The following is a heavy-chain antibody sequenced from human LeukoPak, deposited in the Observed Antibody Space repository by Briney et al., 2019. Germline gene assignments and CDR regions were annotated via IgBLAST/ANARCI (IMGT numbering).Heavy chain of an antibody. CDR1: GFTFSSDA. Sequence: GGSLRLSCIGTGFTFSSDAMGWVRQAPGKGLEWVSGISGSGGGTYYAGSVKGRFAVSRDDSKNTLYLQMNSLRVEDTAVYYCTKDRGRMWVQVANWGQGTLVTVSS. CDR3: TKDRGRMWVQVAN. J-gene: IGHJ4*02. CDR2: ISGSGGGT. D-gene: IGHD2-15*01. V-gene: IGHV3-23*01.